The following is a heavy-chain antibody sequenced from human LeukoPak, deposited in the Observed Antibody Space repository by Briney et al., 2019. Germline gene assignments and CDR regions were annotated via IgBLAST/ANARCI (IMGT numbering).Heavy chain of an antibody. CDR3: AKGYNYAYEY. CDR2: IYSGGST. CDR1: GFIFSDYA. J-gene: IGHJ4*02. D-gene: IGHD5-18*01. Sequence: GGSLRLSCATSGFIFSDYAMHWVRQAPGKGLEWVSLIYSGGSTCYAASVKGRFTISRDNSKNTLYLQMNSLRPEDTAVYYCAKGYNYAYEYWGQGTLVTVSS. V-gene: IGHV3-53*01.